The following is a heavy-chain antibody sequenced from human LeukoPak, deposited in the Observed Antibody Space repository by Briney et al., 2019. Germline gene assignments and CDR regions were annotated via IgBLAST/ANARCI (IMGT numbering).Heavy chain of an antibody. CDR3: ARAPETGYSSSWYYFDY. V-gene: IGHV1-2*02. CDR1: GYTFTGYY. Sequence: ASVKVSCKASGYTFTGYYMHWVRQAPGQGLEWMGWINPNSGGTNYAQKFQGRFTMTRDTSISTAYMELSRLRSDDTAVYYCARAPETGYSSSWYYFDYWGQGTLVTVSS. J-gene: IGHJ4*02. D-gene: IGHD6-13*01. CDR2: INPNSGGT.